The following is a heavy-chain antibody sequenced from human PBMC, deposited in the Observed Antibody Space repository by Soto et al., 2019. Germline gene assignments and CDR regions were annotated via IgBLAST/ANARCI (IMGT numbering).Heavy chain of an antibody. CDR2: ISSSGSTI. CDR3: ARVGNPYYYYMDV. V-gene: IGHV3-11*01. Sequence: PGGSLRLSCAASGFTFSSYSVSWVRQAPGKGLEWVSYISSSGSTIYYADSVKGRFTISRDNAKNSLYLQMNSLRAEDTAVYYCARVGNPYYYYMDVWGKGTTVTVSS. CDR1: GFTFSSYS. J-gene: IGHJ6*03.